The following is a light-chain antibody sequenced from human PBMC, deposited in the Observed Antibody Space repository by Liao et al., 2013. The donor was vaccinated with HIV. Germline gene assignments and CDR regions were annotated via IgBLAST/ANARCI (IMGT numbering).Light chain of an antibody. J-gene: IGLJ1*01. CDR1: KLGDKY. CDR2: YDS. Sequence: SYELTQPPSVSVSPGQTASITCSRDKLGDKYACWYQQKPGQSPVLVIYYDSDRPSGIPERFSGSNSGNTATLTISGTQAMDEADYYCQAWDSSTYVFGTGTKVTVL. CDR3: QAWDSSTYV. V-gene: IGLV3-1*01.